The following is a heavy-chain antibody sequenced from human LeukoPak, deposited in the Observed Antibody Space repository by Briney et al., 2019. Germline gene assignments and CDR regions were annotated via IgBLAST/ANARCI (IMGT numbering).Heavy chain of an antibody. CDR1: GFTFSSYS. D-gene: IGHD5-24*01. V-gene: IGHV3-21*01. J-gene: IGHJ4*02. CDR2: ISSSSSYI. Sequence: SGGSLRLSCAASGFTFSSYSMNWVRQAPGKGLEWVSSISSSSSYIYYADSVKGRFTISRDNAKNSLYLQMNGLRAEDTAVYYCARDEKKWQPAGWGQGTLVTVSS. CDR3: ARDEKKWQPAG.